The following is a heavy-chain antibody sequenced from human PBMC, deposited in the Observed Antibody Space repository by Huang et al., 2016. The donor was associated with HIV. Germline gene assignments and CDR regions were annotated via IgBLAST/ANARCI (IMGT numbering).Heavy chain of an antibody. V-gene: IGHV1-3*01. CDR3: ARDKEAGTPFFDP. J-gene: IGHJ5*02. Sequence: QVQLVQSGAEVEKPGASVNLSCKASGFNFLTYALHWGRQAPGQRLEWMGWINGDGLTKYAQKFQGRVTITRDRSASSVYVDFKNLTYEDTAVYYCARDKEAGTPFFDPWGQGTLVTVSS. D-gene: IGHD6-19*01. CDR2: INGDGLT. CDR1: GFNFLTYA.